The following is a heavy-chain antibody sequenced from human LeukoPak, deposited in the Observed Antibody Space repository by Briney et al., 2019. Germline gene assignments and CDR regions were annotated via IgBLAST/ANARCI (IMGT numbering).Heavy chain of an antibody. CDR2: INHSGST. Sequence: SETLSLTCAVYGGSFSGYYWSWIRQPPGKGLEWIGEINHSGSTNYNPSLKSRVTISVDTSKNQFSLKLSSVTAADTAVYYCARSITIFGVVTGGFDYWGQGTLVTVSS. CDR1: GGSFSGYY. J-gene: IGHJ4*02. D-gene: IGHD3-3*01. CDR3: ARSITIFGVVTGGFDY. V-gene: IGHV4-34*01.